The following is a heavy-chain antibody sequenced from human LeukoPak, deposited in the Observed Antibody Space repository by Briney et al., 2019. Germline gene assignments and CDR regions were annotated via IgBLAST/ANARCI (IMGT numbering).Heavy chain of an antibody. V-gene: IGHV3-66*01. D-gene: IGHD4-17*01. CDR3: ARAPKTTVTTDY. Sequence: GGSLRLSCAASGFTFSSYAMSWVRQAPGKGLEWVSVIYSGGSTYYADSVKGRFTISRDNSKNTLYLQMNSLRAEDTAVYYCARAPKTTVTTDYWGQGTLVTVSS. J-gene: IGHJ4*02. CDR2: IYSGGST. CDR1: GFTFSSYA.